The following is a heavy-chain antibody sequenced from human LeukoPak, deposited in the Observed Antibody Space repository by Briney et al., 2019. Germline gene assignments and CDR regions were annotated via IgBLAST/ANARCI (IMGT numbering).Heavy chain of an antibody. CDR2: INHSGST. D-gene: IGHD1-26*01. Sequence: KTSETLSLTCAVYGGSFSDYYWSWIRQPPGQGLEWIGEINHSGSTNYNPSLKSRVTTSVDTSKKQFSLKLSSVTAADTAVYYCARGEDSGRYSLDYWGQGTLVTVSS. CDR1: GGSFSDYY. V-gene: IGHV4-34*01. J-gene: IGHJ4*02. CDR3: ARGEDSGRYSLDY.